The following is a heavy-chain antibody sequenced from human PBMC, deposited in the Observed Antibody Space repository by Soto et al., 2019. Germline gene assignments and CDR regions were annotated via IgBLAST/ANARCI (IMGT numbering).Heavy chain of an antibody. J-gene: IGHJ5*02. Sequence: QVQLVRSGAEVKKPGSSVRVSCKASGGTFSSYAISWVRQAPGQGLEWMGGIIPIFGTANYAQKFQGRVTITADESTSTAYMELSSLRSEHTAVYYCARASAWEYYGEGWFDPWGQGTLVTVSS. D-gene: IGHD3-3*01. CDR1: GGTFSSYA. V-gene: IGHV1-69*01. CDR3: ARASAWEYYGEGWFDP. CDR2: IIPIFGTA.